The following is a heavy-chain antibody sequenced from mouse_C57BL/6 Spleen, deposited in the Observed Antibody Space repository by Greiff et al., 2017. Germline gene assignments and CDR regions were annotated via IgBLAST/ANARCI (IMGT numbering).Heavy chain of an antibody. V-gene: IGHV1-54*01. CDR2: INPGSGGT. CDR1: GYAFTNYL. D-gene: IGHD1-1*01. J-gene: IGHJ1*03. CDR3: ARGPLYYGSSYGYFDV. Sequence: QVQLQQSGAELVRPGTSVKVSCKASGYAFTNYLIEWVKQRPGQGLEWIGVINPGSGGTNYNEKFKGTATLTADKSSSTASMQLSSLTSEDSAVYFCARGPLYYGSSYGYFDVWGTGTTVTVSS.